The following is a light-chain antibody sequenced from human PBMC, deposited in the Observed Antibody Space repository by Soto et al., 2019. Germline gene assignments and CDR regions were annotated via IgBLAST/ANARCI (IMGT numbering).Light chain of an antibody. CDR3: SSYTSSSTVV. CDR2: DVS. V-gene: IGLV2-14*01. J-gene: IGLJ2*01. Sequence: QSALTQPASVSGSPGQSITISCTGTSSDVGGYNYVSWYQQHPGRAPKLMIYDVSNRPSGVSNRFSGSKSGNRASLTISGPQAEDQADYYCSSYTSSSTVVFGGGTKLT. CDR1: SSDVGGYNY.